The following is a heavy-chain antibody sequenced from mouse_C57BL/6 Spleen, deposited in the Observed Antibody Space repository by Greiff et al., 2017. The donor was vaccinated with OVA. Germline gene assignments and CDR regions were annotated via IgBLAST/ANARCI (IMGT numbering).Heavy chain of an antibody. J-gene: IGHJ2*01. Sequence: VQLQQSGPELVKPGASVKMSCKASGYTFTDYNMHWVKQSHGKSLEWIGYINPNNGGTSYNQKFKGKATLTVNKSSSTAYMELRSLTSEDSAVYYCAIYYDYDFDYWGQGTTLTASS. CDR1: GYTFTDYN. D-gene: IGHD2-4*01. CDR3: AIYYDYDFDY. CDR2: INPNNGGT. V-gene: IGHV1-22*01.